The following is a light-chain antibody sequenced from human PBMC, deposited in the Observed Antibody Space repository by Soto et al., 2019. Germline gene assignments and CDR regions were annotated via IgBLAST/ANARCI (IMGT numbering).Light chain of an antibody. CDR1: QGISSY. CDR2: AAS. V-gene: IGKV1-9*01. CDR3: QQLDSYPIT. J-gene: IGKJ5*01. Sequence: IQLTQSPSSLSASVGGRVTITCRASQGISSYLAWYQQKPGKAPKLLIFAASTLQGGVPSRFSGRGSGTDFTLPISSLQPEDFATYYCQQLDSYPITFGQGTRLEIK.